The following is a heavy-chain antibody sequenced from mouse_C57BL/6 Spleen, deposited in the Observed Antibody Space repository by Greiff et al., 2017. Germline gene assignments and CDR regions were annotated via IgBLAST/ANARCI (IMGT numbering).Heavy chain of an antibody. CDR2: ISYDGSN. Sequence: EVQLVESGPGLVKPSQSLSLTCSVTGYSITSGYYWNWIRQFPGNKLEWMGYISYDGSNNYNPSLKNRISITRDTSKNQFFLKLNSVTTEDTATYYCARAGGSSYWYFDVWGTGTTVTVSS. CDR3: ARAGGSSYWYFDV. J-gene: IGHJ1*03. V-gene: IGHV3-6*01. CDR1: GYSITSGYY. D-gene: IGHD1-1*01.